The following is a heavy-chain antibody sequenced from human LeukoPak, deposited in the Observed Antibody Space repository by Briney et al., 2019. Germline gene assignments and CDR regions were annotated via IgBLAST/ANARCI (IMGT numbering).Heavy chain of an antibody. Sequence: PGGSLGLSCAASGFTFSSYAMHWVRQAPGKGLEWVAVISYDGSNKYYADSVKGRFTISRDNSKNTLYLQMNSLRAEDTAVYYCARAADQDYWGQGTLVTVSS. CDR1: GFTFSSYA. J-gene: IGHJ4*02. D-gene: IGHD2-2*01. CDR2: ISYDGSNK. V-gene: IGHV3-30-3*01. CDR3: ARAADQDY.